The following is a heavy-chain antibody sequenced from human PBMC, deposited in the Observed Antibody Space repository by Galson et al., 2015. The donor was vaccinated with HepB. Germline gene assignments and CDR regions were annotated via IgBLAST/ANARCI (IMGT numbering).Heavy chain of an antibody. D-gene: IGHD3-22*01. Sequence: SVKVSCKASGGTFSSYAISWVRQAPGQGLEWMGGIIPIFGTANYAQKFQGRVTITADESTSTAYMELSSLRSEDTAVYYCARITLKEYYYDSSGYHGGQHADYWGQGTLVTVSS. CDR1: GGTFSSYA. V-gene: IGHV1-69*13. CDR3: ARITLKEYYYDSSGYHGGQHADY. J-gene: IGHJ4*02. CDR2: IIPIFGTA.